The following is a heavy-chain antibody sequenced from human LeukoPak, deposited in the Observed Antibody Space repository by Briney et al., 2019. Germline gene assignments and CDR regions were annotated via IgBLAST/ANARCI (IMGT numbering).Heavy chain of an antibody. V-gene: IGHV1-69*05. CDR1: LGTFSSYA. CDR2: IIPIFGTA. D-gene: IGHD5-18*01. CDR3: ARDWSGYSYGYYFDY. J-gene: IGHJ4*02. Sequence: ASVKVSCKASLGTFSSYAISWVRQAPGQGLEWMGRIIPIFGTANYAQKFQGRVTITTDESTSTAYMELSSLRSEDTAVYYCARDWSGYSYGYYFDYWGQGTLVTVSS.